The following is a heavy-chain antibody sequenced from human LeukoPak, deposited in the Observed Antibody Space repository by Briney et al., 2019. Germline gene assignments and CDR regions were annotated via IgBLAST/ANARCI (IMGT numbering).Heavy chain of an antibody. J-gene: IGHJ5*01. D-gene: IGHD3-3*01. Sequence: GGSLRLSCAASGFTVSSKYMSWVRQAPGKGLEWVGRIKGKTNSGATDYAAPVKGRFTISRDDSKNTLYLQMDSLTTEDTAVYYCSWSGFNWLASWGQGTLVTVSS. CDR2: IKGKTNSGAT. V-gene: IGHV3-15*01. CDR1: GFTVSSKY. CDR3: SWSGFNWLAS.